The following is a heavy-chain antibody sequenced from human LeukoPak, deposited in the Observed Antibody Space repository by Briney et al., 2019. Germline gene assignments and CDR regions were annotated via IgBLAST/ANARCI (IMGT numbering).Heavy chain of an antibody. J-gene: IGHJ4*02. CDR2: ISSSGSTI. V-gene: IGHV3-48*03. CDR1: GFTFSSYE. Sequence: GGSLRLSCAASGFTFSSYEMNWVRQAPGKGLEWVSYISSSGSTIYYADSVKGRFTISRDNAKNSMYLQMNSLRAEDTAVYYCARDYIMVRGVLDYWGQGTLVTVSS. D-gene: IGHD3-10*01. CDR3: ARDYIMVRGVLDY.